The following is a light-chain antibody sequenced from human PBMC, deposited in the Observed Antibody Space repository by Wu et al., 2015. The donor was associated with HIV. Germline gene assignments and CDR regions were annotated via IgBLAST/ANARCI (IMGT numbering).Light chain of an antibody. J-gene: IGKJ1*01. CDR1: QSVNNNY. Sequence: ENVLTQSPGTLSLSPGERATLSCRASQSVNNNYLAWYQQRPGRAPRLLIFGASNRATGIPDRFSGSGSGTDFTLTINRLEPEDFAVYYCQQYGSPWTFGQGTKVEIK. CDR2: GAS. CDR3: QQYGSPWT. V-gene: IGKV3-20*01.